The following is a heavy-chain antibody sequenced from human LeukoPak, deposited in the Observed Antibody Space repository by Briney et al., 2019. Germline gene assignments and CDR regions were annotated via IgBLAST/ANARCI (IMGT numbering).Heavy chain of an antibody. Sequence: SETLSLTCAVYGGSFSGYYWSWIRQPPGKGLEWIGEINHSGSTNYNPSLKSRVTISVDTSKNQFSLKLSSVTAADTAVYYCAREAYCGGDCYSEGKGNLDYWGQGTLVTVSS. CDR3: AREAYCGGDCYSEGKGNLDY. D-gene: IGHD2-21*02. CDR1: GGSFSGYY. V-gene: IGHV4-34*01. CDR2: INHSGST. J-gene: IGHJ4*02.